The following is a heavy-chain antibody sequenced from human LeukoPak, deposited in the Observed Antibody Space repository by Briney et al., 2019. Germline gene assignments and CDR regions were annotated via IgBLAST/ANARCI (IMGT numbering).Heavy chain of an antibody. Sequence: SETLSLTCTVTGDSIGARSYYWGWIRQPPGKGLEWIGSIYYSGSIYHNPSLKSRVTISVDTSKNQFSLKLSSVTAADTAVYYCARGGTTTAEYYFDYWGQGTLVTVSS. D-gene: IGHD1-26*01. CDR1: GDSIGARSYY. V-gene: IGHV4-39*07. CDR2: IYYSGSI. CDR3: ARGGTTTAEYYFDY. J-gene: IGHJ4*02.